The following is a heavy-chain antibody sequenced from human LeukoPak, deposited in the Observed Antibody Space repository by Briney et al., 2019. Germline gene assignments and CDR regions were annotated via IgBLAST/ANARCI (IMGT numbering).Heavy chain of an antibody. Sequence: GGSLRLSCAASGFTFKTFAMTWVRQAPGKGLEWVSTISNDKHYADSVGGRFTISRDDSRKTVFLQMNSLTPEDAAIYYCTKDSQGFYGGPWYGTYGMDVWGQGTTVTVSS. V-gene: IGHV3-23*05. D-gene: IGHD3-16*01. J-gene: IGHJ6*02. CDR1: GFTFKTFA. CDR3: TKDSQGFYGGPWYGTYGMDV. CDR2: ISNDK.